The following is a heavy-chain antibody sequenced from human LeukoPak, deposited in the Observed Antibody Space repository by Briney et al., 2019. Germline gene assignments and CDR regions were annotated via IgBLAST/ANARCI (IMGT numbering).Heavy chain of an antibody. J-gene: IGHJ6*03. CDR2: MNPSSWRT. D-gene: IGHD3-3*01. CDR1: GYTFTAYD. Sequence: ASVKVSCKPYGYTFTAYDINWLRQAAGQGLEWMGWMNPSSWRTSYSQQFQGRVTMTGDTSTRTAYMELSGLKSEDTAVYYCARGLGVAFHYSYFYLDFWGKGTTVTVS. V-gene: IGHV1-8*02. CDR3: ARGLGVAFHYSYFYLDF.